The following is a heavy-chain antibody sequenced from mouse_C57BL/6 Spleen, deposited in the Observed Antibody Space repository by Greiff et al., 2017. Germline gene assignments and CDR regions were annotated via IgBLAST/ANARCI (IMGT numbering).Heavy chain of an antibody. V-gene: IGHV1-55*01. Sequence: VQLQQPGAELVKPGASVKMSCKASGYTFTSYWITWVKQRPGQGLEWIGDIYPGSGSTNYNEKFKSKATLTVDTSSSTAYMQLSSLTSDDSAVYSCERYGPTVVADYWGQGTTLTVSS. D-gene: IGHD1-1*01. CDR2: IYPGSGST. J-gene: IGHJ2*01. CDR3: ERYGPTVVADY. CDR1: GYTFTSYW.